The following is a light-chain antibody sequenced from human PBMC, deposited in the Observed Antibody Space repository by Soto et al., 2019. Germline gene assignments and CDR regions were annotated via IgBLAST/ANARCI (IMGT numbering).Light chain of an antibody. J-gene: IGLJ2*01. CDR2: AVT. CDR1: SSDVGGYNY. V-gene: IGLV2-14*03. CDR3: TSSSTHRTTL. Sequence: QSALTQPASVSGSPGQSITISCTGTSSDVGGYNYVSWYQQHPGKAPKLMIYAVTSRPSGVSNRFSGSKSGNKASLIISGLLAEYEADYYCTSSSTHRTTLFVGGTKVTVL.